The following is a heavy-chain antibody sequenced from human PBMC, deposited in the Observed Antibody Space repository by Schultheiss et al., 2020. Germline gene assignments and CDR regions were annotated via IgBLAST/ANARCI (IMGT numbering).Heavy chain of an antibody. CDR3: ARVHSSIRYYYYGMDV. V-gene: IGHV4-4*02. D-gene: IGHD6-13*01. J-gene: IGHJ6*02. Sequence: SETLSLTCAVSGGSISSSNWWSWVRQPPGKGLEWIGYIYYSGSTNYNPSLKSRVTISVDTSKNQFSLKLSSVTAADTAVYYCARVHSSIRYYYYGMDVWGQGTTVTVSS. CDR2: IYYSGST. CDR1: GGSISSSNW.